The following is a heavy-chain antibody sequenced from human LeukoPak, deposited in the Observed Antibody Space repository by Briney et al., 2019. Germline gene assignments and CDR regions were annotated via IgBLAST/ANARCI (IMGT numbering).Heavy chain of an antibody. D-gene: IGHD6-19*01. CDR2: ISYDGSNK. CDR1: GFTFGSYA. J-gene: IGHJ4*02. Sequence: GGSLRLSCAASGFTFGSYAMHWVRQAPGKGLEWVAVISYDGSNKYYADSVKGRFTISRDNSKNTLYLQMNSLRAEDTAVYYCARGLVWFDYWGQGTLVTVSS. CDR3: ARGLVWFDY. V-gene: IGHV3-30-3*01.